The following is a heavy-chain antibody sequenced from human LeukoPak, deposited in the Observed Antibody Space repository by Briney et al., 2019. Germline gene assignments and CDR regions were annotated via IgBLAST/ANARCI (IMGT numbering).Heavy chain of an antibody. Sequence: GGSLRLSCAASGFTVSSNYMSWVRQAPGKGLEWVSVIYSGGSTYYADSVKGRFTISRDNSKNTLYLQMNSLRAEDTAVYYRARRVLWFGEFVDYWGQGTLVTVSS. J-gene: IGHJ4*02. CDR1: GFTVSSNY. D-gene: IGHD3-10*01. CDR2: IYSGGST. CDR3: ARRVLWFGEFVDY. V-gene: IGHV3-53*01.